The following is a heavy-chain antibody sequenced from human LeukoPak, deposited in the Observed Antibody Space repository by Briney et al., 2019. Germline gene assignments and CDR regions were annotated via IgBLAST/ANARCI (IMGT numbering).Heavy chain of an antibody. Sequence: GGSLRLSCAASGFTFSSYWMHWVRQAPGKGLVWVSRINSDGSSTSYADSVKGRFTISRDNAKNSLSLQMNSLRAEDTAVYYCARESGSVTSEVDFDYWGQGTLVTVSS. J-gene: IGHJ4*02. CDR3: ARESGSVTSEVDFDY. V-gene: IGHV3-74*01. CDR2: INSDGSST. CDR1: GFTFSSYW. D-gene: IGHD4-17*01.